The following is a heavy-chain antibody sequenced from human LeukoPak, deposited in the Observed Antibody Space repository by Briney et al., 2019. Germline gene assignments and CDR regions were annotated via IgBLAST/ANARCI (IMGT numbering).Heavy chain of an antibody. CDR3: AREGTLRDGYNLFDY. CDR2: INPNSGGT. D-gene: IGHD5-24*01. V-gene: IGHV1-2*02. Sequence: GASVKVSCKASGYTFTGYYMHWVRQAPGQGLEWTGWINPNSGGTNYAQKFQGRVTMTRDTSISTAYMELSRLRSDDTAVYYCAREGTLRDGYNLFDYWGQGTLVTVSS. CDR1: GYTFTGYY. J-gene: IGHJ4*02.